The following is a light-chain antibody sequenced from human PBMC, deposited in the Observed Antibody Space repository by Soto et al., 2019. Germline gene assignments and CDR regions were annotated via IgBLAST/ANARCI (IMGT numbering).Light chain of an antibody. CDR1: QSVSSSY. Sequence: EIVLTQSPGTLSLSPGERATLSCRASQSVSSSYLAWYRQRPGQAPRLLIYGASIRATGIPVRFSGSGSGTDFTLTISSLETEDFAVYYCQQFGSSSSFGPVNTVD. CDR2: GAS. J-gene: IGKJ3*01. V-gene: IGKV3-20*01. CDR3: QQFGSSSS.